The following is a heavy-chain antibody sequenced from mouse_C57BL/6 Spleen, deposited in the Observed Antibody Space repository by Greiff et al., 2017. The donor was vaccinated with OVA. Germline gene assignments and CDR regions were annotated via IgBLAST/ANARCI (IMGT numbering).Heavy chain of an antibody. CDR2: IDPENGDT. V-gene: IGHV14-4*01. CDR3: TTVVVHFDY. Sequence: VQLKESGAELVRPGASVKLSCTASGFNIKDDYMHWVKQRPEQGLEGIGWIDPENGDTEYASKFQGKATITADTSSNTAYLQLSSLTSEDTAVYYCTTVVVHFDYWGQGTTLTVSS. CDR1: GFNIKDDY. D-gene: IGHD1-1*01. J-gene: IGHJ2*01.